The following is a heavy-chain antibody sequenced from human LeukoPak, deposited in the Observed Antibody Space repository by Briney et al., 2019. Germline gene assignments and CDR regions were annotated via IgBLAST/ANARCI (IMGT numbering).Heavy chain of an antibody. V-gene: IGHV4-4*07. CDR1: GGSISSYY. CDR2: IYTSGST. D-gene: IGHD3-22*01. Sequence: SETLSLTCTVSGGSISSYYWSWIRQPAGKGLEWIGRIYTSGSTNYNPSLKSRVTMSVDTSKNQFSLKLSSVTAADTAVYYCARELPPRWLKKGADAFDIWGQGTMVTVSS. CDR3: ARELPPRWLKKGADAFDI. J-gene: IGHJ3*02.